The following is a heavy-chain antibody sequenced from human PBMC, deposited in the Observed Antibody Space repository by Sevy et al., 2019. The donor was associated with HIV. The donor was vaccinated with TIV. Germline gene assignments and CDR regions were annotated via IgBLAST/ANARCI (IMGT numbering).Heavy chain of an antibody. J-gene: IGHJ4*02. CDR2: IYHSGST. CDR3: ARGVGGYCSSTSCHVDY. CDR1: GGSISSNNW. V-gene: IGHV4-4*02. Sequence: SETLSLTCAVSGGSISSNNWWNWVRQTPGKGLEWIGEIYHSGSTNRNPSLKSRVTISVDKSKNQCSLKLSSVTAADTAVYYCARGVGGYCSSTSCHVDYCGQGTLVTVSS. D-gene: IGHD2-2*03.